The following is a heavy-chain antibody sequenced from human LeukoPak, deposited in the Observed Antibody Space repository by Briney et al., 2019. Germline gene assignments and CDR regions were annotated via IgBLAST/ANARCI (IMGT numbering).Heavy chain of an antibody. CDR2: ISAYNGNT. J-gene: IGHJ5*02. V-gene: IGHV1-18*01. Sequence: ASVKVSCKASGYTFTSYGISWLRQAPGQGLEWMGWISAYNGNTNYAQKLQGRVTMTTHTSTSTAYMELRSLRSDDTAVHYCARGPLFGWELRPFDPWGQGTLVTVSS. CDR1: GYTFTSYG. D-gene: IGHD1-26*01. CDR3: ARGPLFGWELRPFDP.